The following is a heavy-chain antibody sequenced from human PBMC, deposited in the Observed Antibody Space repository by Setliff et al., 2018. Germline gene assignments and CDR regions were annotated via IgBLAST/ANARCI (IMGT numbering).Heavy chain of an antibody. CDR3: ARVYGENDLPDI. J-gene: IGHJ3*02. CDR2: INHSGHT. D-gene: IGHD4-17*01. Sequence: PSETLSLTCAVYGDSFSDYYWSWIRQPPGQGLEWIEEINHSGHTNYSPSPRSRVTVSVDTSKNQFSLKLTSVTAADTAMYYCARVYGENDLPDIWGQGTMVTVS. V-gene: IGHV4-34*01. CDR1: GDSFSDYY.